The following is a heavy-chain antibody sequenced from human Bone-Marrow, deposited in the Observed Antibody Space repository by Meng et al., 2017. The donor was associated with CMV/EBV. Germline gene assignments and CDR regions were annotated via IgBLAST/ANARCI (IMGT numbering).Heavy chain of an antibody. V-gene: IGHV3-9*01. Sequence: GGSLRLSCAASGFTFDDYAMHWVRQAPGKGLEWVSGISWNSGSIGYADSVKGRFTISRDNAKNSLYLQMNSLRAEDTALYYCAKDLSNSGWYGHGMDVWGQGTTVTVSS. D-gene: IGHD6-19*01. CDR1: GFTFDDYA. CDR3: AKDLSNSGWYGHGMDV. J-gene: IGHJ6*02. CDR2: ISWNSGSI.